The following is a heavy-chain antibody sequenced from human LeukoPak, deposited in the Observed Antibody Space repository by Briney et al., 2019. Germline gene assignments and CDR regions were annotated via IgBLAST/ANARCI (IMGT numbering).Heavy chain of an antibody. CDR1: GYTFTSYD. V-gene: IGHV1-2*02. J-gene: IGHJ4*02. Sequence: ASVKVSCKASGYTFTSYDINWVRQATGQGLEWMGWINPNSGGTNYAQKFQGRVTMTRDTSISTAYMELSRLRSDDTAVYYCARHLYSSSSDYWGQGTLVTVSS. CDR2: INPNSGGT. CDR3: ARHLYSSSSDY. D-gene: IGHD6-6*01.